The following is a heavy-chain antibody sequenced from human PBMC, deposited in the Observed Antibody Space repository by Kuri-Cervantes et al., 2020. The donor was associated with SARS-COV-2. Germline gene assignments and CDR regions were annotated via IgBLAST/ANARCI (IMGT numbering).Heavy chain of an antibody. J-gene: IGHJ4*02. D-gene: IGHD2-2*01. CDR2: IIPIFGTA. V-gene: IGHV1-69*05. CDR1: GGTFSSYA. CDR3: ARGRCPSTNCYLRPFFDY. Sequence: GGSLRLSCKASGGTFSSYAISWVRQAPGQGLEWMGGIIPIFGTANYAQKFQGRVTITTDESTSTAYMELSSLRSEDTAVYFCARGRCPSTNCYLRPFFDYWGQGILVTVSS.